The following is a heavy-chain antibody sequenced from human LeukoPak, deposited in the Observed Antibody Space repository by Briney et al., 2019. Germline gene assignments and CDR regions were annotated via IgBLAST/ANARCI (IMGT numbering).Heavy chain of an antibody. Sequence: GGSLRLSCAASGLIVSSNYMTWVRQAPGKGLEWVSIIHTNGNTYYADSVKGRFTISRDNSKNTLYLQMNSLRTEDTAVYYCASSRTAASSNWFDPWGQGTLVTVSS. CDR2: IHTNGNT. CDR1: GLIVSSNY. CDR3: ASSRTAASSNWFDP. J-gene: IGHJ5*02. V-gene: IGHV3-53*01. D-gene: IGHD6-13*01.